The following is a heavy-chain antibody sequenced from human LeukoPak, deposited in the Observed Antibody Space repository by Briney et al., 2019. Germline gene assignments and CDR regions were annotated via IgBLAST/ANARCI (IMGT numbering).Heavy chain of an antibody. D-gene: IGHD6-13*01. J-gene: IGHJ4*02. CDR1: GFTVSSNH. Sequence: GGSLRLSCAASGFTVSSNHMSWVRQAPGKGLEWVSIIYSGGDTLYADSVKGRLTVSRDNSKNTLYLEMNSLRAEDTAVYYCARKGGSSWSFDYWGQGTLVTVSS. CDR2: IYSGGDT. CDR3: ARKGGSSWSFDY. V-gene: IGHV3-66*01.